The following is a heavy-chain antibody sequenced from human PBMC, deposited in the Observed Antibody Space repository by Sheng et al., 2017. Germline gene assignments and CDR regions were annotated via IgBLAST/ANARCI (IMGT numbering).Heavy chain of an antibody. CDR2: IIPIFGTA. Sequence: QVQLVQSGAEVKKPGSSVKVSCKAPGGTFSSYAISWVRQAPGQGLEWMGGIIPIFGTANYAQKFQGRVTITTDESTSTAYMELSSLRSEDTAVYYCARNRREYSGYDSYYYYYMDVWGKGTTVTVSS. CDR1: GGTFSSYA. CDR3: ARNRREYSGYDSYYYYYMDV. D-gene: IGHD5-12*01. V-gene: IGHV1-69*05. J-gene: IGHJ6*03.